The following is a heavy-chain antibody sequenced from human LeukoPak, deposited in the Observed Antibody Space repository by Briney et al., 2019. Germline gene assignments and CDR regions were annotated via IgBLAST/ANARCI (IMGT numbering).Heavy chain of an antibody. CDR1: GGSFSGYY. V-gene: IGHV4-34*01. J-gene: IGHJ4*02. Sequence: SETLSLTCAVYGGSFSGYYWNWIRQPPGKGLEWIGEINHSGSTNYNPSLKSRVTISVDTSKNQFSLNLCSVTAADTAVYYCARGPDCTSTSCAADYWGQGTLVTVSS. CDR3: ARGPDCTSTSCAADY. D-gene: IGHD2-2*01. CDR2: INHSGST.